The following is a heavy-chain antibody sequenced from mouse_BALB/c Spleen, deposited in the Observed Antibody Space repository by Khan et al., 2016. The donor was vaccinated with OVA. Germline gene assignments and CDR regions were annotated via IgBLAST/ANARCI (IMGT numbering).Heavy chain of an antibody. J-gene: IGHJ3*01. CDR2: ISTGGSYI. CDR1: GFAFNSYD. V-gene: IGHV5-9*02. Sequence: DVMLVESGGGFVKPGGSLNLSCAASGFAFNSYDMSWVRQTPEKRLEWVATISTGGSYIYYPDSVKGRFTIFRDIARNTLYLQMNSRKSEDTALYYCARPSYYGNPWFTYWGPGTLVTVSA. D-gene: IGHD2-10*01. CDR3: ARPSYYGNPWFTY.